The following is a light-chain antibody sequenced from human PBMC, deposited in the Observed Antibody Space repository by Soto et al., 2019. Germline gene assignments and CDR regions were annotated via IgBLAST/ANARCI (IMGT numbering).Light chain of an antibody. CDR1: SSNIGAGYD. Sequence: QSVLTQPPSVSGAPGQRVTISCTGSSSNIGAGYDVHWYHQLPGTAPKLLMYADNNRPSGVPDRFSGSKSGTSASLAISGLQAEDEADYYCQSYDSSLSVVVFGGGTKLTVL. J-gene: IGLJ2*01. V-gene: IGLV1-40*01. CDR3: QSYDSSLSVVV. CDR2: ADN.